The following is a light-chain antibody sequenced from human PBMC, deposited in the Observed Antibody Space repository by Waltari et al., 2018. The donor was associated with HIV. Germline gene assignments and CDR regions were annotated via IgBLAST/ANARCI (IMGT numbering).Light chain of an antibody. CDR1: QDVATW. V-gene: IGKV1-12*01. CDR3: QQVYDFPPT. CDR2: AAS. J-gene: IGKJ1*01. Sequence: DIQMTQFPSFVSASVGDRVTITCRASQDVATWLAWTQQRPGEAPRLLIYAASRLHDGVPSRFSGDGSDREFTLTIGSLQPEDFATYYCQQVYDFPPTFGQGTKVE.